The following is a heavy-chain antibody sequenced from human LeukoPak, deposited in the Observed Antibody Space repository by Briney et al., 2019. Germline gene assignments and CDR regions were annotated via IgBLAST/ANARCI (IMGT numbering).Heavy chain of an antibody. Sequence: GGSLRLSCAASGFTFSSYAMSWVRQAPGKGPEWVSVISGSGGRTYYADSVKGRFTISRDNSKNTLNLQMNSLRAEDTAVYYCATSKYSGSYWGQGTLVTVSS. J-gene: IGHJ4*02. CDR1: GFTFSSYA. CDR2: ISGSGGRT. V-gene: IGHV3-23*01. D-gene: IGHD1-26*01. CDR3: ATSKYSGSY.